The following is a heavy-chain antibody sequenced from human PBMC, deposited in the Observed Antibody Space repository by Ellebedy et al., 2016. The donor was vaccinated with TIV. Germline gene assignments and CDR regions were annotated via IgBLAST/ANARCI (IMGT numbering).Heavy chain of an antibody. CDR3: ARGPPRLGFQH. V-gene: IGHV4-59*01. CDR2: IYYSGST. D-gene: IGHD3-16*01. Sequence: SETLSLXXTVSGGSISSYYWSWIRQPPGKGLEWIGYIYYSGSTNYNPSLKSRVTMSVDTSKNQFSLKLSSVTAADTAVYYCARGPPRLGFQHWGQGTLVTVSS. J-gene: IGHJ1*01. CDR1: GGSISSYY.